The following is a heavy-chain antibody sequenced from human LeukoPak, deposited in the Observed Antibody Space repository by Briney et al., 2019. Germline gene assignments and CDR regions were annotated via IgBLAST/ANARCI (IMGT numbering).Heavy chain of an antibody. CDR2: IYYSGST. V-gene: IGHV4-59*01. CDR1: GNSISSYY. J-gene: IGHJ3*02. Sequence: PSETLSLTCTVSGNSISSYYWSWIRQPPGKGLEWIGYIYYSGSTNYNPSLKSRVTISVATSKNQFSLKLSSVTAADTAVYYCARGGGFWGTVTDAFDIWGQGTMVTVSS. CDR3: ARGGGFWGTVTDAFDI. D-gene: IGHD3-10*01.